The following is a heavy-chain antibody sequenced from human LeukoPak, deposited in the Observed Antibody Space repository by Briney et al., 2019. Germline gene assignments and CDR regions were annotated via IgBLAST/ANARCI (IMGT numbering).Heavy chain of an antibody. D-gene: IGHD3-22*01. J-gene: IGHJ4*02. CDR3: ASFSADSSGHYYFDY. Sequence: ASVKVSCKASGYTFTGYYMHWVRQAPGQGLEWMGWINPNSGGTNYAQKFQGRVTTTRDTSISTAYMELSRLRSDDTAVYYCASFSADSSGHYYFDYWGQGTLVTVSS. CDR1: GYTFTGYY. CDR2: INPNSGGT. V-gene: IGHV1-2*02.